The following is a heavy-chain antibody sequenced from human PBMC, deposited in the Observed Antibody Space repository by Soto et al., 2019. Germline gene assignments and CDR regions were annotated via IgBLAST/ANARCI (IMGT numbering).Heavy chain of an antibody. J-gene: IGHJ4*02. CDR3: ARDNELGSSQDY. CDR2: RYQSGST. D-gene: IGHD6-13*01. Sequence: QVQLQESGPGLVKPSGTLSLTCAVSGGSISSSNWWSWVRQPPGKGLEWIGERYQSGSTNYNPSLKSRVNISVDKSKNQFSLKLSSVTAADTAVYYCARDNELGSSQDYLGQGTLVTVSS. CDR1: GGSISSSNW. V-gene: IGHV4-4*02.